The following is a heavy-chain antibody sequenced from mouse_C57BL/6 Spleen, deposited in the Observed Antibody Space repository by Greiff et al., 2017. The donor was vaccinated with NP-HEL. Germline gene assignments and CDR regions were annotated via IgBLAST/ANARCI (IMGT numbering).Heavy chain of an antibody. V-gene: IGHV1-54*01. Sequence: VQLQESGAELVRPGTSVKVSCKASGYAFTNYLIEWVKQRPGQGLEWIGVINPGSGGTNYNEKFKGKATLTADKSSSTAYMQLSSLTSEDSAVDFCARRYGSSYDYAMDYWGQGTSVTVSS. CDR2: INPGSGGT. CDR1: GYAFTNYL. D-gene: IGHD1-1*01. J-gene: IGHJ4*01. CDR3: ARRYGSSYDYAMDY.